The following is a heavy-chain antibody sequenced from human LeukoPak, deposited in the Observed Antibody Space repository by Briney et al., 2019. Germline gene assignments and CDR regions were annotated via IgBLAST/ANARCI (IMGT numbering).Heavy chain of an antibody. CDR1: GFTSSSYA. CDR3: AKGPATRWLATFDY. CDR2: ISGSGGNT. J-gene: IGHJ4*02. Sequence: GGSLRLSCAASGFTSSSYAMSWVRQAPGKGLEWVSTISGSGGNTYYADSVKGRFTISRDNSKNTLYLQMNSLRAEDTAVYYCAKGPATRWLATFDYWGQGTLVTVSS. D-gene: IGHD6-19*01. V-gene: IGHV3-23*01.